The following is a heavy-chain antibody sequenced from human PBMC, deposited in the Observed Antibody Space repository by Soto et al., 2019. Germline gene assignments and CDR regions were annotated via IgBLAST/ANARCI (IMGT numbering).Heavy chain of an antibody. V-gene: IGHV3-33*01. J-gene: IGHJ2*01. CDR2: IWYDGSNK. CDR3: ARGTGGARRYWNFDL. CDR1: GFIFSNYG. D-gene: IGHD3-16*01. Sequence: QLQLVESGGGVVQPGRSLRLSCSASGFIFSNYGMHWVRQAPGKGLEWVAVIWYDGSNKYYADSVKGRFTISRDNSKNTLYLQMNSLRAEDRAVYYCARGTGGARRYWNFDLWGRGTLVTVSS.